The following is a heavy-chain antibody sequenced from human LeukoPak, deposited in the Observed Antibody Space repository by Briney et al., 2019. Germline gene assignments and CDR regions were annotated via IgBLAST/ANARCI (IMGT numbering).Heavy chain of an antibody. D-gene: IGHD3-10*01. CDR1: DGSISSYY. J-gene: IGHJ3*02. CDR2: ISASGNT. V-gene: IGHV4-4*07. Sequence: SETLSLTCSVSDGSISSYYWSWIRQPAGKGLESIGRISASGNTNYNPPLKSRVTMSVDTSKNQFSLKLSSVTAADTAVYYCARSYGSGSPQIWGQGTMVTVSS. CDR3: ARSYGSGSPQI.